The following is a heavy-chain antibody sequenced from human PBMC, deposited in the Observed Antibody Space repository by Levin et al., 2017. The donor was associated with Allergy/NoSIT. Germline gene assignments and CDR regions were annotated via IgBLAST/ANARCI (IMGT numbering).Heavy chain of an antibody. V-gene: IGHV1-69*10. D-gene: IGHD2-2*01. Sequence: SVKVSCKSSGGTFSSYVIAWVRQAPGQGLEWMGGIMPLHGTTSVGQKFQGRVTMTADRSTSTVSMELSSLVSEDTAVYYCARAHQGVDLVTVPGAPYFDYWGQGTLVTVSS. CDR3: ARAHQGVDLVTVPGAPYFDY. CDR2: IMPLHGTT. J-gene: IGHJ4*02. CDR1: GGTFSSYV.